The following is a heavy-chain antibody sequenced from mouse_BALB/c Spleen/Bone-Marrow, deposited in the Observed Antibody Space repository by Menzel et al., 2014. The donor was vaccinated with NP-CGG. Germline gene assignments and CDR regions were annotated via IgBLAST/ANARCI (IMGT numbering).Heavy chain of an antibody. D-gene: IGHD4-1*01. V-gene: IGHV5-17*02. Sequence: DVKLVESGGGLVQPGGSRKLSCAASGFTFSSFGMHWVRQAPEKGLEWVADISSGSTTIFYADTVKGRFTISRDNPKNTLFLQMTSLRSEDTAMYYCTRGGNWDDFDYWGQGTTLTVSS. CDR1: GFTFSSFG. J-gene: IGHJ2*01. CDR3: TRGGNWDDFDY. CDR2: ISSGSTTI.